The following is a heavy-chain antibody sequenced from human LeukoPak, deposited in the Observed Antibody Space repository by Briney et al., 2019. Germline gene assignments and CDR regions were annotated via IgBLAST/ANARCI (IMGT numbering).Heavy chain of an antibody. Sequence: ASVKVSCKDSRGTFSSYAIGWVRQAPGQGLEWMGGSIPIFGTANYAQKFQGRVTITADKSTSTAYMELSSLRSEDTAVYYCARSGEIVVPAANLNWFDPWGQGTLVTVSS. CDR1: RGTFSSYA. D-gene: IGHD2-2*01. CDR3: ARSGEIVVPAANLNWFDP. J-gene: IGHJ5*02. V-gene: IGHV1-69*06. CDR2: SIPIFGTA.